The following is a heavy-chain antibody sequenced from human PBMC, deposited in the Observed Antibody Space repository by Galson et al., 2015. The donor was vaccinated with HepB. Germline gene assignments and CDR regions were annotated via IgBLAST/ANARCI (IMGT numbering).Heavy chain of an antibody. J-gene: IGHJ4*02. D-gene: IGHD5-18*01. CDR3: ARDRRGYSYGSTACDY. V-gene: IGHV3-33*08. CDR2: IWYDGSNK. Sequence: LRLSCAASGFTFSNFGMHWVRQAPGKGLEWVASIWYDGSNKYYADSVKGRFTISRDNSKNTLYLQMNSLRAEDTAVYYCARDRRGYSYGSTACDYWGQGTLVTVSS. CDR1: GFTFSNFG.